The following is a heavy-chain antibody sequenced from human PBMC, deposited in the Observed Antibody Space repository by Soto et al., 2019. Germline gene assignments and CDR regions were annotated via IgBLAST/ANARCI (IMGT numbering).Heavy chain of an antibody. D-gene: IGHD3-10*01. V-gene: IGHV3-33*01. CDR1: GFTFSSYG. J-gene: IGHJ4*02. CDR3: ARDRGGSNARGVIDY. CDR2: IWYDGSNK. Sequence: QVQLVESGGGVVQPGRSLRLSCAASGFTFSSYGMHWVRQAPGKGLEWVAVIWYDGSNKYYADSVKGRFTISRDNSKNTLYLQMNSLRAEATAVYYCARDRGGSNARGVIDYWGQGTLVTVSS.